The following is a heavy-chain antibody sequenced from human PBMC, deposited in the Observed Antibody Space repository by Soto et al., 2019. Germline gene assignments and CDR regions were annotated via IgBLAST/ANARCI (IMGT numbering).Heavy chain of an antibody. CDR2: IDPSDSYT. V-gene: IGHV5-10-1*01. CDR1: GYSFTSYW. CDR3: ARLGVHGQQMVLGWFDP. Sequence: GESLKISCKGSGYSFTSYWISWVRQMPGKGLEWMGRIDPSDSYTNYSPSFQGHVTISADKSISTAYLQWSSLKASDTAMYYCARLGVHGQQMVLGWFDPWGQGTLVTVSS. D-gene: IGHD6-13*01. J-gene: IGHJ5*02.